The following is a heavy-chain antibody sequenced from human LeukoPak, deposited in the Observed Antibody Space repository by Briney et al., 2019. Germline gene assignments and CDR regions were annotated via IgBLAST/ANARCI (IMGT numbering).Heavy chain of an antibody. CDR2: ISWNSGSI. D-gene: IGHD4-11*01. J-gene: IGHJ4*02. CDR1: GFTFSSYW. V-gene: IGHV3-9*03. CDR3: AKGLYSNLLGFDY. Sequence: GGSLRLSCAASGFTFSSYWMHWVRQAPGKGLEWVSGISWNSGSIGYADSVKGRFTISRDNAKNSLYLQMNSLRAEDMALYYCAKGLYSNLLGFDYCGQGALVTVSS.